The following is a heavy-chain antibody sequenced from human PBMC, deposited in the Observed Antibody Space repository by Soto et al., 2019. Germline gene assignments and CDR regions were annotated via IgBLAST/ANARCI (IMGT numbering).Heavy chain of an antibody. CDR1: GFTFSREW. D-gene: IGHD1-26*01. J-gene: IGHJ4*02. V-gene: IGHV3-7*05. Sequence: RLVESGGGWVQPGGSLRLSCVASGFTFSREWMSWVRQAPGKGLEWVANINEDGSGRYYVGSVEGRVAISRDNGKDSQYLQINMLRAEDTAFYYCASDRYGAYLDLWGQGTLVTVS. CDR2: INEDGSGR. CDR3: ASDRYGAYLDL.